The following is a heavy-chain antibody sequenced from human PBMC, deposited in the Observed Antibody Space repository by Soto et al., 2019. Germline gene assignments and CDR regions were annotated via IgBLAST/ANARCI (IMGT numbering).Heavy chain of an antibody. Sequence: SVKVSCKASGGTFSSYAISWVRQAPGQGLEWMGGIIPIFGTANYAQKFQGRVTITADESTSAAYMELSSLRSEDTAVYYCARDVDTPHDYSNYASEYYFDYWGQGTLVTVSS. CDR2: IIPIFGTA. V-gene: IGHV1-69*13. D-gene: IGHD4-4*01. J-gene: IGHJ4*02. CDR1: GGTFSSYA. CDR3: ARDVDTPHDYSNYASEYYFDY.